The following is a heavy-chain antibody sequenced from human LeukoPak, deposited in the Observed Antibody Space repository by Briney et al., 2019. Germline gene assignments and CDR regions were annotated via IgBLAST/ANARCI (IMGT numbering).Heavy chain of an antibody. J-gene: IGHJ6*02. CDR1: GFTFSSYS. CDR2: ISSSGSTI. CDR3: ARSGGSGSLYYYYYYGMDV. D-gene: IGHD2-15*01. V-gene: IGHV3-48*04. Sequence: GGSLRLSCAASGFTFSSYSMNWVRQAPGKGLEWVSYISSSGSTIYYADSVKGRFTISRDNTKNSLYLQMNSLRAEDTAVYYCARSGGSGSLYYYYYYGMDVWGQGTTVTVSS.